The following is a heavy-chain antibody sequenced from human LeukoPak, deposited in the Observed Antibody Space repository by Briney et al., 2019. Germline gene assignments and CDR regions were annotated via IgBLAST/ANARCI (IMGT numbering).Heavy chain of an antibody. V-gene: IGHV3-48*01. J-gene: IGHJ4*02. D-gene: IGHD4-11*01. Sequence: PGGSLRLSCAASGFTFSNYIMIWVRQAPGKGLEWLSYISSSGRTIFYADSVKGRFTISRDNAKNSLYLQMNSLRAEGTAVYYCAREDHSNYNYWGQGTLVTVSS. CDR2: ISSSGRTI. CDR1: GFTFSNYI. CDR3: AREDHSNYNY.